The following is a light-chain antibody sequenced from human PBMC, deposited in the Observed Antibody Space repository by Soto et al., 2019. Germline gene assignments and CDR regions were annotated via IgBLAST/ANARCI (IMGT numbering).Light chain of an antibody. V-gene: IGKV4-1*01. CDR3: QQYYSSPNT. CDR1: QSVLYSSNNKNH. Sequence: DIVMTQSPDSLAVSLGERATINCKSSQSVLYSSNNKNHLAWYQQKPVQPPKLLIYWASTRESGVPDRFSGSGSGTDFTLTISSLQAEDVAVYYCQQYYSSPNTFGQGTKLEIK. CDR2: WAS. J-gene: IGKJ2*01.